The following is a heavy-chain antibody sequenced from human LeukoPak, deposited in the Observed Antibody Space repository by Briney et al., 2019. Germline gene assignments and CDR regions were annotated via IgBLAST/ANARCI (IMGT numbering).Heavy chain of an antibody. J-gene: IGHJ4*02. Sequence: GASVKVSCKASGGTFSCYGISWVRQAPGQGLEWMGRIIPILSITNYAPKFQDRLTISADKFTSTVYMELSSLTSDDTALYYCARARRDSGSPEGYWGQGTLVTVSP. D-gene: IGHD3-10*01. CDR3: ARARRDSGSPEGY. CDR2: IIPILSIT. V-gene: IGHV1-69*04. CDR1: GGTFSCYG.